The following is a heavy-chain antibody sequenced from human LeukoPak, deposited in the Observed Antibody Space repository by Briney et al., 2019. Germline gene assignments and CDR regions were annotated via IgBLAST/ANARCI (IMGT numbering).Heavy chain of an antibody. CDR2: ISAYNGNT. Sequence: ASVKVSCKASGYTFTSYGISWVRQAPGQGLEWMGWISAYNGNTNYAQKLQGRVTMTTDTSTSTAYMELSRLRSDDTAVYYCARGPFILTGYYVLLDYWGQGTLVTVSS. D-gene: IGHD3-9*01. CDR3: ARGPFILTGYYVLLDY. V-gene: IGHV1-18*01. CDR1: GYTFTSYG. J-gene: IGHJ4*02.